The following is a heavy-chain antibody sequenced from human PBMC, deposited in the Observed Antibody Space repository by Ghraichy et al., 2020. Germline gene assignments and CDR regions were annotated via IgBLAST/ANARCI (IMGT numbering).Heavy chain of an antibody. D-gene: IGHD5-24*01. CDR1: GFTFSSYW. CDR2: INSDGIST. V-gene: IGHV3-74*01. Sequence: GALNISCAASGFTFSSYWMYWVRQAPGKGLVWVSRINSDGISTNYADSVKGRFTISRDNAKNTLYLQMNSLSAEDTAVYYCVRVQRWANENDYWGQGTLVTVSS. CDR3: VRVQRWANENDY. J-gene: IGHJ4*02.